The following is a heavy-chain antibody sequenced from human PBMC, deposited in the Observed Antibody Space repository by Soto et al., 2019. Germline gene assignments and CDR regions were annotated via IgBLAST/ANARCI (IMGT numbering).Heavy chain of an antibody. CDR3: ARVKEWFPPDY. CDR2: MTPHSGNT. J-gene: IGHJ4*02. CDR1: GYTFSSYD. D-gene: IGHD3-3*01. V-gene: IGHV1-8*01. Sequence: ASVKVSGKASGYTFSSYDMNWVRQASGQGLEWMGWMTPHSGNTGYPQKFEGRVTMTRNTSISTAYMELSSLRSEDTAVYYCARVKEWFPPDYWGQGAMVTVSS.